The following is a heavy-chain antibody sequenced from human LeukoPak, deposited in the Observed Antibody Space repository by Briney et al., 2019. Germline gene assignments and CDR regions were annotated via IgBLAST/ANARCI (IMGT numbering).Heavy chain of an antibody. Sequence: ASVKVSCKASGYTFTSYAIHWVRQAPGQRLEWMGWISAGNGNTQYSQHFPGRVTFISNTSATTAFMELSSLRSADAAVYYCARDSGSGNNAYWGQGTLVTVSS. CDR2: ISAGNGNT. D-gene: IGHD1-26*01. J-gene: IGHJ4*02. CDR1: GYTFTSYA. CDR3: ARDSGSGNNAY. V-gene: IGHV1-3*01.